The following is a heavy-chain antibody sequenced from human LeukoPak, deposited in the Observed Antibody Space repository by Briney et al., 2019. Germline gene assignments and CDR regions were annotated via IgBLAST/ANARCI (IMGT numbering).Heavy chain of an antibody. CDR3: ARDSITMIDS. CDR2: INHSGST. CDR1: GGSFSGYY. D-gene: IGHD3-22*01. J-gene: IGHJ4*02. V-gene: IGHV4-34*01. Sequence: SETLSLTCAVYGGSFSGYYWSWIRQPPGKGLEWIGEINHSGSTNYNPSLKSRVTISVDTSKNQFSLKLSSVTAADTAVYYCARDSITMIDSWGQGTLVTVSS.